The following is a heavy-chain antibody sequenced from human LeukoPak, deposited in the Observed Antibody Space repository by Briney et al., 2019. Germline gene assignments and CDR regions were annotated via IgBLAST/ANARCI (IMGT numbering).Heavy chain of an antibody. Sequence: GGSLRLSCAASGLNFSRYWMTWVRQAPGKGLEWVSGISWNSGRIGYADSVKGRFTISRDNAKNSLYLQMNSLRVEDTALYYCAKDFYRLGEFDAFDNWGQGTMVTVSS. CDR2: ISWNSGRI. CDR1: GLNFSRYW. V-gene: IGHV3-9*01. J-gene: IGHJ3*02. CDR3: AKDFYRLGEFDAFDN. D-gene: IGHD3-16*01.